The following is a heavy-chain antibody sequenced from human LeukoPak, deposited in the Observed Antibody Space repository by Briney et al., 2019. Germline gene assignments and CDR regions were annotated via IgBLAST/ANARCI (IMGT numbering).Heavy chain of an antibody. CDR3: ARVVGYSYGSLDY. CDR1: GGSFSGYY. Sequence: SETLSLTCAVYGGSFSGYYWSWIRQPPGKGLEWIGEINHSGSTNYNPSLKSRVTISVDTSKNQFSLKLSSVTAADTAVYYCARVVGYSYGSLDYWGQGTLVTVSS. D-gene: IGHD5-18*01. CDR2: INHSGST. J-gene: IGHJ4*02. V-gene: IGHV4-34*01.